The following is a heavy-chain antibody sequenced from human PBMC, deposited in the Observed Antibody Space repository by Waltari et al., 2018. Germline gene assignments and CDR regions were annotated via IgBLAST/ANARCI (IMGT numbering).Heavy chain of an antibody. CDR2: IYHTGDT. D-gene: IGHD3-10*01. Sequence: QVQLQESGPGLVKPSGTLSLTCTVSGYSIKNNYYWGWIRQPPGEGLEWIGTIYHTGDTYYNPSLKSGAIISVDTSKNQFSLRLSSVTAADTAVYYCARVVPRAANDYWGQGTLVTVSS. CDR3: ARVVPRAANDY. CDR1: GYSIKNNYY. V-gene: IGHV4-38-2*02. J-gene: IGHJ4*02.